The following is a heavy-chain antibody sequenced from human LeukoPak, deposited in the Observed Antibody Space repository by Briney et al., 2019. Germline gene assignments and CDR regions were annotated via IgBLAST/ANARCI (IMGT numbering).Heavy chain of an antibody. Sequence: KPSETLSPTCTVSGGSISSYYWSWIRQPPGKGLEWIGYIYYSGSTNYNPSLKSRVTISVDTSKNQFSLKLSSVTAADTAVYYCAKNGGYAPSGYYEPSGFDDWGQGTLVTVSS. D-gene: IGHD3-22*01. CDR2: IYYSGST. V-gene: IGHV4-59*01. CDR1: GGSISSYY. CDR3: AKNGGYAPSGYYEPSGFDD. J-gene: IGHJ4*02.